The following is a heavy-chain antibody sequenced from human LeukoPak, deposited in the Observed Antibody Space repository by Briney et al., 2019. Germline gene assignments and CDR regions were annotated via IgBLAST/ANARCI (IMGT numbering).Heavy chain of an antibody. CDR1: GYTFTSYG. D-gene: IGHD3-10*01. CDR2: IGAYNGNT. J-gene: IGHJ6*04. CDR3: ARGAMVRGVTGMDV. Sequence: ASVKVSCKASGYTFTSYGISWVRQAPGQGLEWMGWIGAYNGNTNYAQKLQGRVTMTTDTSTSTAYMELRSLRSDDTAVYYCARGAMVRGVTGMDVWGKGTTVTVSS. V-gene: IGHV1-18*04.